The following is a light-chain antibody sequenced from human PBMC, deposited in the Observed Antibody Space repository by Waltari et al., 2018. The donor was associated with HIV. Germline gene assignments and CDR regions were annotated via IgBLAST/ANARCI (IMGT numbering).Light chain of an antibody. Sequence: DIQMTQFPSSLSASVGDRVTITCRASQEIGVYFGWYQQKGGKPPKLLIYATSNLQSGIPSRFRGDGTGTDFTLTISSLQPEDVGTYYCQRYNDVPVIFGQGTRLEIK. V-gene: IGKV1-27*01. CDR2: ATS. J-gene: IGKJ5*01. CDR1: QEIGVY. CDR3: QRYNDVPVI.